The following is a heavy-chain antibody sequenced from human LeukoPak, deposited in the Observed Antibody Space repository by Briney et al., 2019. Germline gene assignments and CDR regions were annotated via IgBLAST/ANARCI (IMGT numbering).Heavy chain of an antibody. D-gene: IGHD3-10*01. Sequence: SEALSLTCTVSSGSIDNSHYYWGWIRQPPGKGLEWIGSIYYSGSTYYNPSLKSRVTISVDTSKDQFSLRLNSVTAADTAVYYCARRRILLWSHMAFDMWGQGTMVTVSS. CDR3: ARRRILLWSHMAFDM. J-gene: IGHJ3*02. CDR2: IYYSGST. V-gene: IGHV4-39*01. CDR1: SGSIDNSHYY.